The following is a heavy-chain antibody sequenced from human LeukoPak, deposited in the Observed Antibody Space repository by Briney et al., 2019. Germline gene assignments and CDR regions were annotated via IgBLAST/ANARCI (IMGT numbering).Heavy chain of an antibody. CDR1: GGSISSSSFY. CDR2: ISYSGST. CDR3: ARLWPFGVVVMGGQNADDFDY. V-gene: IGHV4-39*07. D-gene: IGHD3-3*01. Sequence: SETLSLTCTVSGGSISSSSFYWGWIRQPPGRGLEWIGSISYSGSTYYDPSLTSRVTISLDTSKNQFSLKLRSVTAADTAVYYCARLWPFGVVVMGGQNADDFDYWGQGTLVTVSS. J-gene: IGHJ4*02.